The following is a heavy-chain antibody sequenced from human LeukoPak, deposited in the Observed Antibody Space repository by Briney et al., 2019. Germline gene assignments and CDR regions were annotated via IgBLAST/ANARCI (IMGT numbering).Heavy chain of an antibody. J-gene: IGHJ4*02. CDR1: GFSFSDYY. CDR2: ISNSGSTI. CDR3: VSFYETY. Sequence: PGGSLRLSCAASGFSFSDYYMSWVRQAPGKGLEWISYISNSGSTIFYADSVKGRFTISKDNAKNTVYLQMNSLRAEDTAVYYCVSFYETYWGRGTLVTVSS. D-gene: IGHD2/OR15-2a*01. V-gene: IGHV3-11*04.